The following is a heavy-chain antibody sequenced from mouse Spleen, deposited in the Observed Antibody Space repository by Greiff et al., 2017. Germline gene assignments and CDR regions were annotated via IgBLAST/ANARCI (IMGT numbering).Heavy chain of an antibody. J-gene: IGHJ4*01. CDR1: GFSLTSYG. CDR2: IWSGGST. CDR3: ARKGVTTGYYAMDY. Sequence: VKLVESGPGLVQPSQSLSITCTVSGFSLTSYGVHWVRQSPGKGLEWLGVIWSGGSTDYNAAFISRLSISKDNSKSQVFFKMNSLQANDTAIYYCARKGVTTGYYAMDYWGQGTSVTVSS. D-gene: IGHD2-2*01. V-gene: IGHV2-2*02.